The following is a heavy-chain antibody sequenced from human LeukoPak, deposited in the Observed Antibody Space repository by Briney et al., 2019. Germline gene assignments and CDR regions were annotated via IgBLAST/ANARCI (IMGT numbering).Heavy chain of an antibody. CDR1: GASISRSY. CDR3: AKNGRTWPS. D-gene: IGHD2-8*01. V-gene: IGHV4-59*03. J-gene: IGHJ5*02. Sequence: SETLCLTCSVSGASISRSYWSWLRQPPGKGLEWIGHIDNRDTNYNPSLQSRVTISLDTSNNQFSLKLTSLPPADPAVYYCAKNGRTWPSWGQGTLVTVSS. CDR2: IDNRDT.